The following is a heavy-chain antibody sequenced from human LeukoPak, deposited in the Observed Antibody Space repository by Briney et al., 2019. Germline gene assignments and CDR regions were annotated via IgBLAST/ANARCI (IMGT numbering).Heavy chain of an antibody. D-gene: IGHD5-24*01. CDR2: IVPKYYTT. V-gene: IGHV1-69*01. J-gene: IGHJ4*02. Sequence: VKVSCKASGGSFSSSTINWVRQAPGQGLEWMGEIVPKYYTTNYAQKFQGRVTISADSSTSTAYMELSSLTSEDTAVYYCARDYTIKAPHFDYWGQGTLVTVSS. CDR1: GGSFSSST. CDR3: ARDYTIKAPHFDY.